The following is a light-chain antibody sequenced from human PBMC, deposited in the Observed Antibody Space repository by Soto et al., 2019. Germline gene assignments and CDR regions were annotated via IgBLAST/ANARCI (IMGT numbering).Light chain of an antibody. CDR2: AAS. CDR1: QDVKNY. CDR3: QQHNNWPLT. V-gene: IGKV1-16*01. J-gene: IGKJ4*01. Sequence: DIQMTQSPSSLSASVGDRVTITCRASQDVKNYLAWFQQKPGEAPKSLIYAASYLHSGVPSRFSGSGSGTDFTLTISSLQPEDFAVYYCQQHNNWPLTFGGGTKVDIK.